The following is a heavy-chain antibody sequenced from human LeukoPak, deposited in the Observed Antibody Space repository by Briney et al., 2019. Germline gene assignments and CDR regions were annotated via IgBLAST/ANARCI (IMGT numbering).Heavy chain of an antibody. J-gene: IGHJ3*02. CDR2: IIPIFGTA. CDR3: ARGKIGVVPAAIRVDAFDI. CDR1: GGTFSSYA. Sequence: SVKVSYKASGGTFSSYAISWVRQAPGQGLEWMGGIIPIFGTANYAQKFQGRVTITADHSTSTAYMELSSLRSEDTAVYYCARGKIGVVPAAIRVDAFDIWGGGTMLSVS. D-gene: IGHD2-2*02. V-gene: IGHV1-69*13.